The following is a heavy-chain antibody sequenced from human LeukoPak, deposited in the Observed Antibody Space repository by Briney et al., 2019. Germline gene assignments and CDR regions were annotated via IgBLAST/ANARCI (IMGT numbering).Heavy chain of an antibody. V-gene: IGHV1-2*02. CDR1: GYTFTGYY. D-gene: IGHD4-17*01. CDR2: INPNGGGT. CDR3: ARDGDYGVNDAFDI. Sequence: VASVKVSCKASGYTFTGYYMHWVRQAPGQGLEWMGWINPNGGGTNYAQKFQGRVTMTRDTSISTAYMELSRLRSDDTAVYYCARDGDYGVNDAFDIWGQGTMVTVSS. J-gene: IGHJ3*02.